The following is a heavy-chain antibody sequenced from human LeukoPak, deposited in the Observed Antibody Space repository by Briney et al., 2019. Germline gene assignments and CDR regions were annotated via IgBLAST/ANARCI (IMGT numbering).Heavy chain of an antibody. V-gene: IGHV4-34*01. CDR1: GGSFSGYC. D-gene: IGHD6-19*01. CDR2: INHSGST. J-gene: IGHJ4*02. CDR3: ARGGGYSSGWYGY. Sequence: SETLSLTCAVYGGSFSGYCWSWIRQPPGEGLEWIGEINHSGSTNYNPSLKSRVTISVDTSKNQFSLKLSSVTAADTAVYYCARGGGYSSGWYGYWGQGTLVTVSS.